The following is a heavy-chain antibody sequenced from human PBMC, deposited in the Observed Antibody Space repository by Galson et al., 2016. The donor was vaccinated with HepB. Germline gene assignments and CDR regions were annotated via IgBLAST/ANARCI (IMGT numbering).Heavy chain of an antibody. V-gene: IGHV3-48*02. Sequence: SLRLSCAASGFTFSTYTMNWVRQAPGKGLEWVSYISSSSSRLYYADSVKGRFTISRDNAKNSLYLQMNSLSDEDSAIYYCARDLTRMVGANGFWGRGTLVSVSS. CDR3: ARDLTRMVGANGF. CDR1: GFTFSTYT. CDR2: ISSSSSRL. J-gene: IGHJ4*02. D-gene: IGHD1-26*01.